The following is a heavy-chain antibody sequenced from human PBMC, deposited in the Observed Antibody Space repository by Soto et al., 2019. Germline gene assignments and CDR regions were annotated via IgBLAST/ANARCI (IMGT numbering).Heavy chain of an antibody. CDR1: GGSFISYA. V-gene: IGHV1-69*12. Sequence: QVQLVQSGAEVRKPGSSVKVSCKVSGGSFISYAISWVRQAPGQGLEWVGGIVPMFGRGNHAQRFHGRVTITADESTSTVHMELTSLRSEDTAVYYCARAGSTVETAMVSQYFYGMDVWGLGTTVTFSS. D-gene: IGHD5-18*01. CDR2: IVPMFGRG. J-gene: IGHJ6*02. CDR3: ARAGSTVETAMVSQYFYGMDV.